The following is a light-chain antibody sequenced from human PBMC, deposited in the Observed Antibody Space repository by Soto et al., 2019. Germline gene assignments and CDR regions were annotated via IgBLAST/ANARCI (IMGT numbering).Light chain of an antibody. CDR2: SNN. J-gene: IGLJ1*01. CDR1: SSNIGSNY. V-gene: IGLV1-47*02. CDR3: AAWDDSLSGYV. Sequence: QSLLTPPPSASGTPGQRVTISCSRSSSNIGSNYVYWYQQLPGTAPKLLIYSNNQRPSGVPDRFSGSKSGTSASLAISGLRSEDEADYYCAAWDDSLSGYVFGTGTKVTVL.